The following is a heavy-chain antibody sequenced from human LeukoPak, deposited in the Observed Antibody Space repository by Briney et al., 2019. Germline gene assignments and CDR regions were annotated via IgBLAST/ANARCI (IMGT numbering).Heavy chain of an antibody. Sequence: ASVKVSCKASGYTFTSYYMHWVRQAPGQGLEWMGIINPSGGSTSYAQKFQGRVTMTRDTSTSTVYMELSSLRSEDTAVYYCASLDIAVALFDYWGQGTLVTVSS. CDR3: ASLDIAVALFDY. V-gene: IGHV1-46*01. J-gene: IGHJ4*02. D-gene: IGHD6-19*01. CDR2: INPSGGST. CDR1: GYTFTSYY.